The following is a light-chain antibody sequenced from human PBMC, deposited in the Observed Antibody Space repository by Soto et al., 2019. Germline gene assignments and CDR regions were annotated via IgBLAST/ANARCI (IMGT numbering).Light chain of an antibody. CDR2: EVG. CDR3: SSYTSSNTLV. V-gene: IGLV2-14*01. CDR1: SSDVGGYKY. Sequence: QSVLTQPASVSGSPGQSITISCTGTSSDVGGYKYVSWYQQHPGKAPKLMIYEVGNRPSGVSQRFSGSKSGNTASLTIFGLQAEDEVDYYCSSYTSSNTLVFGGGTKVTVL. J-gene: IGLJ3*02.